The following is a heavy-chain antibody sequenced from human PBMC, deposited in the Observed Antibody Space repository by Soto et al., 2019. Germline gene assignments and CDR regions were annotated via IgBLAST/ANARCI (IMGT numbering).Heavy chain of an antibody. V-gene: IGHV4-39*01. CDR2: IYYSGST. CDR3: ARQGVTTGDYYGMDV. D-gene: IGHD4-17*01. CDR1: GGSISSSSYY. J-gene: IGHJ6*02. Sequence: XETLSLTCTVSGGSISSSSYYWGWIRQPPGKGLEWIGSIYYSGSTYYNPSLKSRITISVDTSKNQFSLKLSSVTAADTAVYYCARQGVTTGDYYGMDVWGQGATVTVSS.